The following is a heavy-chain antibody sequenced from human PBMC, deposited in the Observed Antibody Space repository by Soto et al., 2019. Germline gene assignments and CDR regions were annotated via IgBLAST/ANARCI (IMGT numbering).Heavy chain of an antibody. CDR3: ARQGFGPLHGLVDV. J-gene: IGHJ6*02. V-gene: IGHV4-59*08. D-gene: IGHD3-10*01. CDR1: GGPFSNYY. CDR2: TAYSGSF. Sequence: QVQLQESGPGLVKPSETLSLTCTISGGPFSNYYCSWFRQTPGQGLEWIGYTAYSGSFSYNPSLRSRVTISLDTSKNQFSLDLSSVTAADTALYYCARQGFGPLHGLVDVWGQGTTVIVSS.